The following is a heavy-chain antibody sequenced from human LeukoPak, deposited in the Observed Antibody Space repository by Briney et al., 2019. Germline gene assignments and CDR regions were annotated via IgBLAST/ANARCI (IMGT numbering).Heavy chain of an antibody. Sequence: PGGSLRLSCAASGFTVSSNYMSWVRQAPGKGLEWVSVIYSGGSTYYADSVKGRFTISRDNSKNTLYLQMNSLRAEDTAVYYCARVSSSSLFDYWGQGILVTVSS. V-gene: IGHV3-53*01. J-gene: IGHJ4*02. CDR1: GFTVSSNY. D-gene: IGHD6-6*01. CDR2: IYSGGST. CDR3: ARVSSSSLFDY.